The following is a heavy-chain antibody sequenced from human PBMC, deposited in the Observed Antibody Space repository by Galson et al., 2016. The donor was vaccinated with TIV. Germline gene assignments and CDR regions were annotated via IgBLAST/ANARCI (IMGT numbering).Heavy chain of an antibody. J-gene: IGHJ4*02. Sequence: QSGAEVKKPGESLRISCKTSGSNFTNYWIIWVRQMPGRGLEWVGRIDPEDSYTEYSPSFQGHVTISTDKSIGTSYLQWSSLKASDTAIYYCARPHYGDGDYWGLGTLVTVSS. CDR3: ARPHYGDGDY. D-gene: IGHD4-17*01. V-gene: IGHV5-10-1*01. CDR2: IDPEDSYT. CDR1: GSNFTNYW.